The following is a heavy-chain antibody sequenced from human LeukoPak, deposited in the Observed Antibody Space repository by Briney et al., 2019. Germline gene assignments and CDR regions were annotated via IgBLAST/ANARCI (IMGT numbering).Heavy chain of an antibody. D-gene: IGHD3-22*01. J-gene: IGHJ4*02. CDR1: GLTFSSYA. CDR3: ARGWSFYYDSSGGY. V-gene: IGHV3-30*04. Sequence: EGSLRLSCAASGLTFSSYAMHWVRQAPGKGLEWVAVISYDGSNKYYADSVKGRFNISRDNSKNTLYLQMNSLRAEDTAVYYCARGWSFYYDSSGGYWGQGTLVTVSS. CDR2: ISYDGSNK.